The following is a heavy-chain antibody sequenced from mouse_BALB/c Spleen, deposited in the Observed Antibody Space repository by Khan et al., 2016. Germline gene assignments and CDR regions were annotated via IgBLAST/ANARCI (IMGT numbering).Heavy chain of an antibody. CDR1: GYTFTTYT. J-gene: IGHJ4*01. Sequence: QVQLQQSAAELARPGDSVKMSCKASGYTFTTYTMHWVKQRTVKGLEWIAYINPSSGYTEYNQQFKDKTTLTADRYSSTDYKQTSSMTSEDSAVYFCARLGRSVDYWGQGPSVTVSS. V-gene: IGHV1-4*02. CDR3: ARLGRSVDY. D-gene: IGHD4-1*01. CDR2: INPSSGYT.